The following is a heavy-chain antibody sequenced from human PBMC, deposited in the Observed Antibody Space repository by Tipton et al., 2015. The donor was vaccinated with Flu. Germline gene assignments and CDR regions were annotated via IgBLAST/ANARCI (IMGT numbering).Heavy chain of an antibody. CDR3: ARDPDDGGTELTWYNWFDP. J-gene: IGHJ5*02. Sequence: QVQLVQSGAEVKKPGASVKVSCKASGYTFTSYGISWVRQAPGQGLEWMGWISAYNGNTNYAQKLQGRVTMTTDTSTSTAYMELRSLRSDDTAVYYGARDPDDGGTELTWYNWFDPWGQGTLVTVSS. D-gene: IGHD4-23*01. CDR2: ISAYNGNT. V-gene: IGHV1-18*01. CDR1: GYTFTSYG.